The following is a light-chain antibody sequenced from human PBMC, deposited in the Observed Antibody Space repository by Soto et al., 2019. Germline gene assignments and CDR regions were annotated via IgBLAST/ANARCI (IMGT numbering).Light chain of an antibody. CDR2: SDS. CDR1: NIGDKS. Sequence: SYELTQPPSLSVAPGKTAMISCEGDNIGDKSVHWYQQKPGQAPVLVISSDSDRPSGIPERVSGSNSGNLATRTISRVEAGDEADDYGQVWDSRTDHVIFGGGTKLTVL. CDR3: QVWDSRTDHVI. V-gene: IGLV3-21*04. J-gene: IGLJ2*01.